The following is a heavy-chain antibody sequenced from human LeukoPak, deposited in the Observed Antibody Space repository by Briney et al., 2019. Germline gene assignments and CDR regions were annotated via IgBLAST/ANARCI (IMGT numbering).Heavy chain of an antibody. V-gene: IGHV3-23*01. CDR2: ISGSGDST. CDR3: AKDHSYGSGSLPLPDY. J-gene: IGHJ4*02. Sequence: GGSLRLSCAASGFTFSSYAMSWVRQAPGKGLECVLAISGSGDSTYYADSVKGRFTISRDNSKNTLYLQMNSLRAEDTAVYYCAKDHSYGSGSLPLPDYWGQGTLVTVSS. CDR1: GFTFSSYA. D-gene: IGHD3-10*01.